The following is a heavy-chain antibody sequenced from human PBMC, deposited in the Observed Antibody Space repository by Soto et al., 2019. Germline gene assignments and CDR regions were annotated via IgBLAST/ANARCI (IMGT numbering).Heavy chain of an antibody. CDR3: ARAYYDRSGYAVDP. Sequence: SETLSLTCTVSGGSISSGYYYWSWIRQPPGKGLEWIGYIYYSGSTYYNPSLKSRVTISVDTSKNQFSLKLSSVTAADTAVYYCARAYYDRSGYAVDPWGQGTLVTVSS. D-gene: IGHD3-22*01. J-gene: IGHJ5*02. CDR1: GGSISSGYYY. CDR2: IYYSGST. V-gene: IGHV4-30-4*01.